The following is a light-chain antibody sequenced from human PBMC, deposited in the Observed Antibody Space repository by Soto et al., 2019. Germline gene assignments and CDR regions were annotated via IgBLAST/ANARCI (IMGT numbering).Light chain of an antibody. Sequence: DIPMNQSPSPLAASLGDRVTITCRASQSISSWLAWYQQKPGKAHKILIYKAYSLESRVPSRFSGSGSGTELPLTISRLEPDYLSTYYCQQYNSSPWTVGQGTKVELQ. CDR3: QQYNSSPWT. CDR1: QSISSW. CDR2: KAY. V-gene: IGKV1-5*03. J-gene: IGKJ1*01.